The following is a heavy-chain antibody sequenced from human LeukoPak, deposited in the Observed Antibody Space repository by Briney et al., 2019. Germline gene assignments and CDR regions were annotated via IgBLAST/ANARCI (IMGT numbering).Heavy chain of an antibody. CDR1: GFTFSDYA. V-gene: IGHV3-23*01. D-gene: IGHD6-19*01. Sequence: GGPLRLSCAASGFTFSDYAMSWVRQAPGKGLEWVSGIDNSGGSTHYADSVKGRFTISRDKSKDTLYVQMNSLRADDTALYYCARGHNIGWFYFDFWGQGTQVTVSS. J-gene: IGHJ4*02. CDR3: ARGHNIGWFYFDF. CDR2: IDNSGGST.